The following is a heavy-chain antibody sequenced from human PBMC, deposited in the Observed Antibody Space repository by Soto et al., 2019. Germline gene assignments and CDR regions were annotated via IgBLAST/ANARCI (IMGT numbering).Heavy chain of an antibody. D-gene: IGHD3-22*01. Sequence: ASVKVSCKASGYTFTSSGMSWVRQAPGQGLEWMGWISAHTGSSEYAQRFQGRVTMTTDRSTSTAYMELRSLRSGDTAVYYCARAFFYQGSDSRRYSFDAFDFWGPGTLVTVSS. CDR1: GYTFTSSG. CDR2: ISAHTGSS. J-gene: IGHJ3*01. CDR3: ARAFFYQGSDSRRYSFDAFDF. V-gene: IGHV1-18*01.